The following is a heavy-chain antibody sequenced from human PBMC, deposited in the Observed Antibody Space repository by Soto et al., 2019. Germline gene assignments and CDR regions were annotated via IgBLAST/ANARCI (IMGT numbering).Heavy chain of an antibody. D-gene: IGHD3-22*01. CDR1: GFIFDSYA. J-gene: IGHJ4*02. CDR2: ISGSGHAT. V-gene: IGHV3-23*01. Sequence: EVKLLESGGGSVPPGASARLSCITSGFIFDSYAMSWVRQSPGRGLEWVAAISGSGHATYYTQSVRGRFTISRDKSKKMVFLQMTNLRDEDTAIYYCAKGRYFDSSGGCANYWGLGTLVTVSS. CDR3: AKGRYFDSSGGCANY.